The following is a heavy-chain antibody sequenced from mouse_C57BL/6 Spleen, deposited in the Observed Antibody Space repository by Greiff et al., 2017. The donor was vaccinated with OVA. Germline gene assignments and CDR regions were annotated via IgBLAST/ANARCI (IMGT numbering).Heavy chain of an antibody. D-gene: IGHD3-1*01. CDR3: AREELGWFAY. Sequence: VQLQQSGPGLVKPSQSLSLTCSVTGYSITSGYYWNWIRQFPGNKLEWMGYISYDGSNNYNPSLKNRISITRDTSKNQFFLKLNSVTTEDTATYYCAREELGWFAYWGQGTLVTVSA. J-gene: IGHJ3*01. V-gene: IGHV3-6*01. CDR2: ISYDGSN. CDR1: GYSITSGYY.